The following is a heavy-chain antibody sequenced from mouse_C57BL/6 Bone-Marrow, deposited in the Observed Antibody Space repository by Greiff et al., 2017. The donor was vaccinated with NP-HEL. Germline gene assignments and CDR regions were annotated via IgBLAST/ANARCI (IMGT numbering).Heavy chain of an antibody. CDR3: ARKGAVAHYYDY. CDR2: INPNNGGT. V-gene: IGHV1-26*01. Sequence: VQLQQSGPELVKPGASVKISCKASGYTFTDYYMNWVKQSHGQSLEWIGDINPNNGGTSYNQKFKGKATLTVDKSSSTAYMELRSLTTEDSAVYYCARKGAVAHYYDYWGQGATLTVAS. J-gene: IGHJ2*01. D-gene: IGHD1-1*01. CDR1: GYTFTDYY.